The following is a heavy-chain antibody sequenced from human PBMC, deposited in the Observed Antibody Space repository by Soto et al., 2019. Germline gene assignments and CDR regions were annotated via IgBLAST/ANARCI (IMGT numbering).Heavy chain of an antibody. D-gene: IGHD1-7*01. CDR3: FREGYNWHYN. J-gene: IGHJ4*02. CDR1: GFSVSAHY. Sequence: EVQLVETGGGLIQPEGSLRLSCAGAGFSVSAHYMNWVRQAPGKGLEWISAIYSDGTTYYADSVKGRFTISRDDSKNTLYLEMNNVRVEDTALYYCFREGYNWHYNWGQGTLVTVSS. CDR2: IYSDGTT. V-gene: IGHV3-53*02.